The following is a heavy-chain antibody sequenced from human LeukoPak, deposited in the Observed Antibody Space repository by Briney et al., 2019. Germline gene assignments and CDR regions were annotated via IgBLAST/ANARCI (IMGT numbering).Heavy chain of an antibody. Sequence: QTGGSLRLSCAASGFTFSSYGMHWVRQAPGKGLEWVAFIRYDGSNKYYADSVKGRFTISRDNSKNTLYLQMNSLRAEDTAVYYCAKDRSYYYDSSGYQREYYFDYWGQGTLVTVSS. V-gene: IGHV3-30*02. J-gene: IGHJ4*02. D-gene: IGHD3-22*01. CDR3: AKDRSYYYDSSGYQREYYFDY. CDR2: IRYDGSNK. CDR1: GFTFSSYG.